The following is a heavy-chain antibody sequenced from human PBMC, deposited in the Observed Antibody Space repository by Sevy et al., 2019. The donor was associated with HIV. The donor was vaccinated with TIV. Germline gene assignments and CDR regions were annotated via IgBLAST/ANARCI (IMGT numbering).Heavy chain of an antibody. CDR2: ISDGGGTP. D-gene: IGHD3-10*01. V-gene: IGHV3-23*01. CDR3: AKRVAGALAALDI. J-gene: IGHJ3*02. CDR1: GFTFRNYV. Sequence: GGSLRLSCAASGFTFRNYVMNWVRQPPGKGLEWVSVISDGGGTPYYADSVKGRLTISRDDSKRTLYLQMNSLRVEDTAVYFCAKRVAGALAALDIWGQGTMVTDSS.